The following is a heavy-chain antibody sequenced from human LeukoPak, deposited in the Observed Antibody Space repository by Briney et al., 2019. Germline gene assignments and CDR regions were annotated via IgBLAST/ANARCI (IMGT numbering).Heavy chain of an antibody. CDR3: ARGGRSSGYYYAFDI. CDR2: IYSGGST. D-gene: IGHD3-22*01. CDR1: GFTVSSNY. V-gene: IGHV3-53*01. Sequence: LPGGSLRLSCAASGFTVSSNYMSWVRQAPGKGLEWVSVIYSGGSTYYADSVKGRFTISRDNAKNSLYLQMNSLRAEDTAVYYCARGGRSSGYYYAFDIWGQGTMVTVSS. J-gene: IGHJ3*02.